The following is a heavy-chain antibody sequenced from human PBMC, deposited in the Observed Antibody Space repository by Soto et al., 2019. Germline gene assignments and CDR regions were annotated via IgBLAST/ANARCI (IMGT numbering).Heavy chain of an antibody. J-gene: IGHJ6*02. D-gene: IGHD3-3*01. V-gene: IGHV1-18*01. CDR1: GYTFTSYG. CDR2: ISAYNRNT. CDR3: ARVADFWSGYLGMDV. Sequence: ASVELSCKASGYTFTSYGISWVRQAPGQWLEWMGWISAYNRNTNYAQKLQGIVTMTTDTSTSTAYLELRSLKSDDTAVYYCARVADFWSGYLGMDVWGQGTTVTVSS.